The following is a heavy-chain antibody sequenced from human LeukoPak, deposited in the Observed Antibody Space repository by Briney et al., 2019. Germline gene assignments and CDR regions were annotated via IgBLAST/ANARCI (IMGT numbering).Heavy chain of an antibody. V-gene: IGHV3-53*01. D-gene: IGHD3-16*01. CDR1: GFTVSSNY. Sequence: GGSLRLSCAASGFTVSSNYMSWVRQAPGKGLDWVSMIYSGGSTNYADSVKGRFTISRDSSKNTLYLRMNSLRAEDTAVSYCVTRLAWGQGTLVTVSS. J-gene: IGHJ5*02. CDR3: VTRLA. CDR2: IYSGGST.